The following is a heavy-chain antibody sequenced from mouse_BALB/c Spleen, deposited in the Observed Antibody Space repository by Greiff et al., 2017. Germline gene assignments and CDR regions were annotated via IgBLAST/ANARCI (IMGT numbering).Heavy chain of an antibody. Sequence: EVQLQQTGPELVKPGASVKISCKASGYSFTDYIMLWVKQSHGKSLEWIGNINPYYGSTSYNLKFKGKATLTVDKSSSTAYMQLNSLTSEDSAVYYCARGGDGYPYYAMDYWGQGTSVTVSS. CDR3: ARGGDGYPYYAMDY. CDR2: INPYYGST. J-gene: IGHJ4*01. CDR1: GYSFTDYI. V-gene: IGHV1-39*01. D-gene: IGHD2-3*01.